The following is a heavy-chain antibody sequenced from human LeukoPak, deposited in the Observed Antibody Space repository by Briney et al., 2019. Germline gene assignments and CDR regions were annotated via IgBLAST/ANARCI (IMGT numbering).Heavy chain of an antibody. CDR3: ARDSNHRHPPFYYYYGMDV. J-gene: IGHJ6*02. Sequence: PGGSLRLSCAVSGFTISSHGMHWVRQAPGKGLEWVANIKQDGSEKYYVDSVKGRFTISRDNAKNSLYLQMNSLRAEDTAVYYCARDSNHRHPPFYYYYGMDVWGQGTTVTVSS. V-gene: IGHV3-7*01. CDR1: GFTISSHG. CDR2: IKQDGSEK.